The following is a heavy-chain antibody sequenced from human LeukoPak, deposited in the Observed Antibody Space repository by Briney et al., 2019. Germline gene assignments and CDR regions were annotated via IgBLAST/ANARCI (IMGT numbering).Heavy chain of an antibody. J-gene: IGHJ4*02. D-gene: IGHD1-26*01. V-gene: IGHV3-72*01. CDR3: ARSSSGSYE. CDR1: GFTFSDHY. Sequence: GSLRLSCAASGFTFSDHYMDWVRQAPGKGLEWVGRTRNKANSYTTEYAASVKGRFTISRDDSKNSLYLQMNSLKTEDTAVYYCARSSSGSYEWGQGTLVTVSS. CDR2: TRNKANSYTT.